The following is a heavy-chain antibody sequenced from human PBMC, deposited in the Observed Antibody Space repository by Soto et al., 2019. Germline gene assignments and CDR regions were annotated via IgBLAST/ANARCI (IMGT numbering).Heavy chain of an antibody. CDR2: INQGGST. V-gene: IGHV4-34*01. CDR1: GGSFSNYY. D-gene: IGHD3-9*01. CDR3: APVRNFDKLFSL. J-gene: IGHJ4*02. Sequence: PSETLSLTCAGYGGSFSNYYWSWIRQPPGKGLEWIGEINQGGSTTYNPSLKSRVTMSLDTSKNQYFLKLNSVTAADTAVYYCAPVRNFDKLFSLWGQGPPVTVSS.